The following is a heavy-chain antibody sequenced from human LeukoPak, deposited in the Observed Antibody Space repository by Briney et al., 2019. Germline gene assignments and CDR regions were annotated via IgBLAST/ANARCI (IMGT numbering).Heavy chain of an antibody. CDR3: ARTQILDC. CDR2: INPNNGVI. J-gene: IGHJ4*02. Sequence: ASVKVSCKASGYTFSGHYMHWVRQAPGQGLEWMGWINPNNGVIHFAQKFQGRVTMTRDTSISTVYMDLSGLRGDDTAVYYCARTQILDCWGQGTLVTVSS. CDR1: GYTFSGHY. V-gene: IGHV1-2*02.